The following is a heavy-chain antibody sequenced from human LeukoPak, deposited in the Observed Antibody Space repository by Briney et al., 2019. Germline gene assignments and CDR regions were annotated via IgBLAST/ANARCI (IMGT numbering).Heavy chain of an antibody. CDR3: AKVVRGGSGNLRSGHSRWDLHAFDI. J-gene: IGHJ3*02. D-gene: IGHD3-10*01. Sequence: GGSLRLSCAASGFTFDDYAMHWVRQAPGKGLEWVSGISWNSGSIGYADSVKGRFTISRDNAKNSLYLQMNSLRAEDTALYYCAKVVRGGSGNLRSGHSRWDLHAFDIWGQGTMVTVSS. CDR1: GFTFDDYA. V-gene: IGHV3-9*01. CDR2: ISWNSGSI.